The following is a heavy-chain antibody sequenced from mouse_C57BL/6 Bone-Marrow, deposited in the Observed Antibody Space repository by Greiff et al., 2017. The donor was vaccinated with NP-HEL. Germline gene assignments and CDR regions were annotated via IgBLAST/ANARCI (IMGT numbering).Heavy chain of an antibody. V-gene: IGHV1-4*01. CDR3: ARSIYYYGSSLDY. CDR1: GYTFTSYT. D-gene: IGHD1-1*01. CDR2: INPSSGYT. Sequence: VMLVESGAELARPGASVKMSCKASGYTFTSYTMHWVKQRPGQGLEWIGYINPSSGYTKYNQKFKDKATLTADKSSSTAYMQLSSLTSEDSAVYYCARSIYYYGSSLDYWGQGTTLTVSS. J-gene: IGHJ2*01.